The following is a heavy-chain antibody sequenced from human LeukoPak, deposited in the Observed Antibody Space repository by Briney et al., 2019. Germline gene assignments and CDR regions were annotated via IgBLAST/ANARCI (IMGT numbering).Heavy chain of an antibody. Sequence: GGSLRLSCAASGFTFSSYSMNWVRQAPEKGLEWVSSIISSSSYIYYADSVKGRFTISRDNAKNSLYLQMNSLRAEDTAVYYCAREFDSSGYYTGENPFDYWGQGTLVTVSS. V-gene: IGHV3-21*01. D-gene: IGHD3-22*01. J-gene: IGHJ4*02. CDR3: AREFDSSGYYTGENPFDY. CDR1: GFTFSSYS. CDR2: IISSSSYI.